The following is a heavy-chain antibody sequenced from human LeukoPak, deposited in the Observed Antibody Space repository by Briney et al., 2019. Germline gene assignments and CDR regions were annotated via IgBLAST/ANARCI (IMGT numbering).Heavy chain of an antibody. CDR3: ARAVIVVVPAAIQGNWFDP. D-gene: IGHD2-2*02. CDR1: GYTFTSYY. J-gene: IGHJ5*02. V-gene: IGHV1-46*01. Sequence: ASVTVSCKASGYTFTSYYMHWVRQAPGQGLEWMGIINPSGGSTSYAQKFQGRVTMTRDMSTSTVYMELSSLRSEDTAVYYCARAVIVVVPAAIQGNWFDPWGQGTLVTVSS. CDR2: INPSGGST.